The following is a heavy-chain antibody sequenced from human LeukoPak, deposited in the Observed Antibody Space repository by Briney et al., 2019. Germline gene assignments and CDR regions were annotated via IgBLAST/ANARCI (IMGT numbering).Heavy chain of an antibody. J-gene: IGHJ3*02. CDR1: GYTFTAYY. Sequence: ASVKVSCKASGYTFTAYYIHWVRQAPGQGLEWMGWIKASSGDTQSAQKFQGRVTLTRDTSISTAYMEVSSLTSDDTAVYHCAAEGVKSASDIWGQGTMVTVSS. CDR3: AAEGVKSASDI. D-gene: IGHD3-10*01. CDR2: IKASSGDT. V-gene: IGHV1-2*02.